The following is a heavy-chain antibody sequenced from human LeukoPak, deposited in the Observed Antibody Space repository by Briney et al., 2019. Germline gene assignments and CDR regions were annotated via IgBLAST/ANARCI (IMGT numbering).Heavy chain of an antibody. D-gene: IGHD1-26*01. CDR2: ISSSSSCI. J-gene: IGHJ3*02. CDR3: ARIYSGSYWGGFGAFDI. CDR1: GFTFSSYS. Sequence: GGSLRLSCAASGFTFSSYSMNWVRQAPGKGLEWVSSISSSSSCIYYADSVKGRFTISRDNAKNSLYLQMNSLRAEDTAVYYCARIYSGSYWGGFGAFDIWGQGTMVTVSS. V-gene: IGHV3-21*01.